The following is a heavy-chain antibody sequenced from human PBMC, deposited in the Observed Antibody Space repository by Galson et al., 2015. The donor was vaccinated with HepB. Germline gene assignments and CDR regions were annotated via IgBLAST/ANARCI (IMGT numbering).Heavy chain of an antibody. CDR1: GFTFSNAW. J-gene: IGHJ5*02. D-gene: IGHD2-15*01. Sequence: SLRLSCAASGFTFSNAWMSWVRQAPGKGLEWVGRIKSKTDGGTTDYAAPVKGRFTISRDDSKNTLYLQMNSLKTEDTAVYYCTTDLVAAEPTQNWFDPWGQGTLVTVSS. V-gene: IGHV3-15*01. CDR3: TTDLVAAEPTQNWFDP. CDR2: IKSKTDGGTT.